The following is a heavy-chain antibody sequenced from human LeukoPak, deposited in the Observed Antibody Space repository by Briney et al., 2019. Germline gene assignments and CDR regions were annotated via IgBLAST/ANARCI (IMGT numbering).Heavy chain of an antibody. CDR3: ARDGYYYDSSGYYYLVPFDY. D-gene: IGHD3-22*01. Sequence: GGTLRLSCAASGFTFSSYGMSWVRQAPGKGLEWVSAISGSGGSTYYADSVKGRFTISRDNSKNTLYLQMNSLRAEDTAVYYCARDGYYYDSSGYYYLVPFDYWGQGTLVTVSS. V-gene: IGHV3-23*01. CDR1: GFTFSSYG. J-gene: IGHJ4*02. CDR2: ISGSGGST.